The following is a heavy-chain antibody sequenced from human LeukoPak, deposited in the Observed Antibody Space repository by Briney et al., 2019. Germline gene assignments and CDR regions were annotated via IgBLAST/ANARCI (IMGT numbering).Heavy chain of an antibody. CDR2: IYYSGST. Sequence: SETLSLTCTVSGGSISSYYWSWIRQPPGKGLEWIGYIYYSGSTNYNPSLKSRVAISVDASKNQFSLKLSSVTAADTAVYYCARDRGSYSYDAFDIWGQGTMVTVSS. CDR3: ARDRGSYSYDAFDI. J-gene: IGHJ3*02. D-gene: IGHD1-26*01. CDR1: GGSISSYY. V-gene: IGHV4-59*01.